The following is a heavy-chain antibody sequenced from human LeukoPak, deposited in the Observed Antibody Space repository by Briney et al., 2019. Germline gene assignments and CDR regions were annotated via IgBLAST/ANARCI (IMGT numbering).Heavy chain of an antibody. CDR3: ARDRYSPYSSGWDLFDY. V-gene: IGHV3-30*02. CDR1: GFTFSSYG. CDR2: IRYDGSNK. J-gene: IGHJ4*02. D-gene: IGHD6-19*01. Sequence: GGSLRLSCAASGFTFSSYGMHWVRQAPGKGLEWVAFIRYDGSNKYYADSVKGRFTISRDNSKNTLYLQMNSLRAEDTAVYYCARDRYSPYSSGWDLFDYWGQGTLVTVSS.